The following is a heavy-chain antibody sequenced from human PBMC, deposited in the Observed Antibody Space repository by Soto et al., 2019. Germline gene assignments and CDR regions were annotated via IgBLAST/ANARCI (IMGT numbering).Heavy chain of an antibody. D-gene: IGHD5-12*01. CDR1: GGSISSGGYY. Sequence: QVQLQESGPGLVKPSQTLSLTCTVSGGSISSGGYYWSWIRQHPGKGLEWIGYIYYSGSTYYNPSITSRVTLSVDTSQNQFSLKLSSVTAADTAVYYCARDFEGYDGSWSQGTLVTVSS. J-gene: IGHJ4*02. CDR2: IYYSGST. CDR3: ARDFEGYDGS. V-gene: IGHV4-31*03.